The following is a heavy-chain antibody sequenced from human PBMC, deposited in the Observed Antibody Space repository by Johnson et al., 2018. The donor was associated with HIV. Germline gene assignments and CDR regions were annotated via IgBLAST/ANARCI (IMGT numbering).Heavy chain of an antibody. V-gene: IGHV3-30*02. D-gene: IGHD2-2*01. CDR3: AKGLVPAAVSRRTGAPDAFDI. Sequence: QVQLVESGGGVVQPGGSLRLSCAASGFTFSSYGMHWVRQAPGKGLEWVAFIRYDGSNKYYADSVKGRFTISRDNSKNTLYLQRNSLRAEDTAVYYCAKGLVPAAVSRRTGAPDAFDIWGQGTMVTVSS. CDR1: GFTFSSYG. CDR2: IRYDGSNK. J-gene: IGHJ3*02.